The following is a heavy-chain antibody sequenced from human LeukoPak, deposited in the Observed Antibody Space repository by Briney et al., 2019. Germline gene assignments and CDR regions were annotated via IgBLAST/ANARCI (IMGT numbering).Heavy chain of an antibody. Sequence: ASVKVSRMASVYTFTGYYMHGVRPAPGQGREWMGWINPNRGGTNYAQKLQGRVTMNSDTSISTAYMELSSLRSDDTAVYYWARDRRIVGATPGKLNLFDPWGQGTLVTVSS. J-gene: IGHJ5*02. D-gene: IGHD1-26*01. V-gene: IGHV1-2*02. CDR2: INPNRGGT. CDR3: ARDRRIVGATPGKLNLFDP. CDR1: VYTFTGYY.